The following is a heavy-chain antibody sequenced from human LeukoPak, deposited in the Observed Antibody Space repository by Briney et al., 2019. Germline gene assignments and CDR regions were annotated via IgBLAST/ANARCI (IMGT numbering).Heavy chain of an antibody. D-gene: IGHD2-15*01. CDR3: CTDVPACGGGTCYNALDL. J-gene: IGHJ3*01. Sequence: GGSLRLSCAASGFTFSNAWMHWVRQAPGKGLEWVGRIKSKTNGGTTDYAAPVKGRFTLSRDDSKNTMYLQMNSLKIEDTAIYYCCTDVPACGGGTCYNALDLWGRGTMVTVSS. CDR2: IKSKTNGGTT. CDR1: GFTFSNAW. V-gene: IGHV3-15*01.